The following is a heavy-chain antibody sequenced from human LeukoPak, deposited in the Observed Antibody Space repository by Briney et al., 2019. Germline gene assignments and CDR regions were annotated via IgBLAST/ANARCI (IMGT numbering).Heavy chain of an antibody. Sequence: GGSLRLSCLTSGFTFSTNAMSWVRQAPGKGLEWISGISGSGASTYYADSVTGRSTISRDNSRNTLYLQMNSLRGDDTAVYYCAKDVGKWESLHFFDYWGQGTLVTVSS. D-gene: IGHD1-26*01. CDR1: GFTFSTNA. V-gene: IGHV3-23*01. CDR2: ISGSGAST. J-gene: IGHJ4*02. CDR3: AKDVGKWESLHFFDY.